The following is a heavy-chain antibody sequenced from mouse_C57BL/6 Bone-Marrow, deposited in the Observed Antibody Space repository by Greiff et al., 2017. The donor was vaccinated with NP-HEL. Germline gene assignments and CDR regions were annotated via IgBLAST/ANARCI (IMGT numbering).Heavy chain of an antibody. J-gene: IGHJ2*01. V-gene: IGHV1-39*01. CDR3: ARSPSQCSYDYGSSPDY. CDR2: INPNYGTT. Sequence: VQLKESGPELVKPGASVKISCKASGYSFTDYNMNWVKQSHGKSLEWIGVINPNYGTTSYNQKFKGKATLTVDKSSSTAYLQLNSLTSEDSAVYYCARSPSQCSYDYGSSPDYWGQGTTLTVSS. CDR1: GYSFTDYN. D-gene: IGHD1-1*01.